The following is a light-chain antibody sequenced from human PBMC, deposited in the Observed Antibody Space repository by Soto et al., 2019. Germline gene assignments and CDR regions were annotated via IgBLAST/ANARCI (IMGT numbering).Light chain of an antibody. Sequence: EIVMTQSPATLSVSPGERATLSCRASQSISNLLAWYQQKPGQAPRLLMYGASTRATGFPDRFSGSGSGTEFTLTISSLHSEDCAVYYCQQYYNWPRTFGQGTRLEIK. V-gene: IGKV3-15*01. CDR1: QSISNL. CDR3: QQYYNWPRT. J-gene: IGKJ5*01. CDR2: GAS.